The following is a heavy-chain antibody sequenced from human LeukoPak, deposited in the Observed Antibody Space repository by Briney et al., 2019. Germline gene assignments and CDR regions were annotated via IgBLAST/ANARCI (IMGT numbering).Heavy chain of an antibody. CDR1: GFTFDDYA. CDR3: AKGWELQEAFDI. V-gene: IGHV3-9*03. D-gene: IGHD1-26*01. J-gene: IGHJ3*02. CDR2: ISWNSGSI. Sequence: PGGSLRLSCAASGFTFDDYAMHWVRQAPGKGLEWVSGISWNSGSIGYADSVKGRFTISRDNAKNSLYLQMNSLRAEDMALYCCAKGWELQEAFDIWGQGTMVTVSS.